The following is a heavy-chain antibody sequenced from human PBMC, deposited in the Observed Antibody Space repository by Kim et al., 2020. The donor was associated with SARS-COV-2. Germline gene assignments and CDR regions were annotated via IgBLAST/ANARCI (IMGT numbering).Heavy chain of an antibody. CDR3: ARVLISMVRGIRRVKGMDV. CDR1: GGSISSSSYY. D-gene: IGHD3-10*01. V-gene: IGHV4-39*07. Sequence: SETLSLTCTVSGGSISSSSYYWGWIRQPPGKGLEWIGTIYYSGRTYYNPSLKSRVIISVDTSENQFSLKLSSVTAADTAIYYCARVLISMVRGIRRVKGMDVWGQGTTVTVSS. CDR2: IYYSGRT. J-gene: IGHJ6*02.